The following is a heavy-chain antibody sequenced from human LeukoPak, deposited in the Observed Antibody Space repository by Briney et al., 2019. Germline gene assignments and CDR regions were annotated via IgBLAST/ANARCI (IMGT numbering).Heavy chain of an antibody. Sequence: SETLSLTCTVSGGSISSSSYYWGWIRQPPGKGLEWIGSIYYSGSTYYNPSLKSRVTISVDTSKNQFSLRLSSVTAADTAVYYRARRKVGGWQYFDYWGQGTLVTVSS. CDR2: IYYSGST. CDR3: ARRKVGGWQYFDY. V-gene: IGHV4-39*01. CDR1: GGSISSSSYY. J-gene: IGHJ4*02. D-gene: IGHD6-19*01.